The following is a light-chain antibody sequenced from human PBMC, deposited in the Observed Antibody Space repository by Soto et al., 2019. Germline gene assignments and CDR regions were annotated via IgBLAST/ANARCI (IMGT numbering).Light chain of an antibody. CDR3: HQRYNWPRVT. J-gene: IGKJ5*01. Sequence: EIVLTQSPATLSLSPGDRVTLSCRASQSVSNSLAWYQQKPGQPPRLLIYDVSNRATGIPARFSGSGSGTDFTRTITSLEPEDFAVYFCHQRYNWPRVTFGQGTQLEIK. CDR1: QSVSNS. V-gene: IGKV3-11*01. CDR2: DVS.